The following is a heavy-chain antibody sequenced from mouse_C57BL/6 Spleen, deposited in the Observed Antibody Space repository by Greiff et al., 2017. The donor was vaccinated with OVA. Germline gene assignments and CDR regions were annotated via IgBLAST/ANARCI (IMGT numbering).Heavy chain of an antibody. D-gene: IGHD2-3*01. CDR3: ARADGYYDPYYFDY. Sequence: SGPELVKPGDSVKISCKASGYSFTGYFMNWVMQSHGKSLEWIGRINPYNGDTFYNQKFKGKATLTVDKSSSTAHMELRSLTSEDSAVYYCARADGYYDPYYFDYWGQGTTLTVSS. V-gene: IGHV1-20*01. J-gene: IGHJ2*01. CDR2: INPYNGDT. CDR1: GYSFTGYF.